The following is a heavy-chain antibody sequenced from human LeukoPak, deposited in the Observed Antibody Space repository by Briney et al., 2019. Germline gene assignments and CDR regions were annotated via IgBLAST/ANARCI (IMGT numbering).Heavy chain of an antibody. Sequence: GGSQRLSCAASGFTFSRSWMTWVRQAPGKGLEWVASINEEGSEIHYVDSVKGRFTISRDNAKDSLYLQMNSLTAEDTAMYYCVRAHHPGGWFDPWGQGTLVTVSS. J-gene: IGHJ5*02. CDR1: GFTFSRSW. CDR2: INEEGSEI. V-gene: IGHV3-7*04. D-gene: IGHD3-10*01. CDR3: VRAHHPGGWFDP.